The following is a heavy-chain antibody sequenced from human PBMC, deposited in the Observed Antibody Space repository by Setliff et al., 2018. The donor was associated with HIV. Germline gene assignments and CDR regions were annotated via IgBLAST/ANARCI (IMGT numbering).Heavy chain of an antibody. CDR3: AGEAWTSYRSSSGYYYYYMDV. D-gene: IGHD6-6*01. CDR1: GYSFTTNY. CDR2: INPSNDAT. V-gene: IGHV1-46*01. Sequence: GASVKVSCKASGYSFTTNYMHWVRQAPGQGLEWMGIINPSNDATTYAQKFKGRVTMVSDTSTSTVYMELRTLRSADTAVYYCAGEAWTSYRSSSGYYYYYMDVWGKGTTVTVSS. J-gene: IGHJ6*03.